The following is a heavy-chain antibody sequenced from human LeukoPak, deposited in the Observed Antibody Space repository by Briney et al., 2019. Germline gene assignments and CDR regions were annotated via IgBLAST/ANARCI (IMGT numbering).Heavy chain of an antibody. Sequence: ASVKVSCKASGYTFIDYYMHWVRQAPGQGLKWMGWVNPNSGGTNYAQKFQGRVTMTRDTTIRTAYMELSRLRSDDTAVYYCARDTTLTYITVVRGVMDVWGKGTTVTVSS. D-gene: IGHD3-10*01. CDR3: ARDTTLTYITVVRGVMDV. J-gene: IGHJ6*04. V-gene: IGHV1-2*02. CDR1: GYTFIDYY. CDR2: VNPNSGGT.